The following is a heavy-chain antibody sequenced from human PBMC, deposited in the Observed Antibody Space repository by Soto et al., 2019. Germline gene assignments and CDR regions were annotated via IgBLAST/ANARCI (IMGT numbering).Heavy chain of an antibody. Sequence: QVQLQQWGAGLLKPSETLSLTCAVYGWSFSGYQWSWIRQTPGKGLECIWEINNRGNITDNPSLKSRVTIFPDTPKKQTSLKLSSVTAADTAVYYCARGLILLFVDLSRRGGYYYYMDVWGKGTTVIVSS. D-gene: IGHD3-10*01. J-gene: IGHJ6*03. V-gene: IGHV4-34*01. CDR3: ARGLILLFVDLSRRGGYYYYMDV. CDR2: INNRGNI. CDR1: GWSFSGYQ.